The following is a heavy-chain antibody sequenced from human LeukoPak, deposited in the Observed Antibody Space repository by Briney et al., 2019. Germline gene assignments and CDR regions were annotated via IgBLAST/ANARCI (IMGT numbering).Heavy chain of an antibody. V-gene: IGHV1-69*04. CDR2: FIPILGIA. CDR3: ARVDSSGYPYYYGMDV. CDR1: GGTFSSYA. Sequence: SVKVSCKASGGTFSSYAISWVRQAPGQGLEWMGRFIPILGIANYAQKFQGRVTITADKSTSTAYMELSSLRSEDTAVYYCARVDSSGYPYYYGMDVWGQGTTVTVSS. D-gene: IGHD3-22*01. J-gene: IGHJ6*02.